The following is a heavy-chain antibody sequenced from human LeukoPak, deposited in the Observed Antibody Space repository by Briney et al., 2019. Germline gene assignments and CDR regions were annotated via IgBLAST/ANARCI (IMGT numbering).Heavy chain of an antibody. V-gene: IGHV4-4*07. CDR3: ARENSGSYREFDY. D-gene: IGHD1-26*01. J-gene: IGHJ4*02. CDR1: GGSISSYY. CDR2: IYTSGST. Sequence: KASETLSLTCTVSGGSISSYYWSWIRQPAGKGLEWIGRIYTSGSTNYNASLKSRVSMSEDTSKNQFSLKLSSVTAADTAVFYCARENSGSYREFDYWGQGTLVTVSS.